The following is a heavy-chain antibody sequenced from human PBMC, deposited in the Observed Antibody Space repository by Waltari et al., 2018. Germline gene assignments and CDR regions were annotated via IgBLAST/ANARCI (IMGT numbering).Heavy chain of an antibody. CDR1: GGSISSSSYY. CDR3: ARVGYCSGGSCAAEYFQH. D-gene: IGHD2-15*01. CDR2: IYYSGST. Sequence: QLQLQESGPGLVKPSETLSLTCTVSGGSISSSSYYWGWIRQPPGKGLEWIGSIYYSGSTYYNPPLKSRVTISVDTSKNQFSLKLSSVTAADTAVYYCARVGYCSGGSCAAEYFQHWGQGTLVTVSS. V-gene: IGHV4-39*07. J-gene: IGHJ1*01.